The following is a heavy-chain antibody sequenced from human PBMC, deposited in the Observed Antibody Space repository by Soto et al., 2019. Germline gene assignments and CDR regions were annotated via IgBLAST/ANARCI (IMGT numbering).Heavy chain of an antibody. V-gene: IGHV3-48*02. D-gene: IGHD4-17*01. CDR3: ARDHQGVTTWRYDAFDI. Sequence: EVQLVESGGGLVQPGGSLRLSCAASGFTFSSYSMNWVRQAPGKGLEWVSYISSSSTTIYYADSVKGRFTISRDNAKNSLYLQMNSLRDEDTAAYYCARDHQGVTTWRYDAFDIWGQGTMVTVSS. J-gene: IGHJ3*02. CDR1: GFTFSSYS. CDR2: ISSSSTTI.